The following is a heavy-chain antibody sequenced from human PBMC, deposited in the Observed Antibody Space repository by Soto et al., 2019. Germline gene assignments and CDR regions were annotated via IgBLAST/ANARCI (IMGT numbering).Heavy chain of an antibody. V-gene: IGHV4-59*01. D-gene: IGHD2-15*01. Sequence: QVQLQESGPGLVKPSETLSLTCTVSGVSISRYYWSWMRQPPGKGLEWIGYIYYSGTTNYNPSLKSRVTISVDTTKNQTSLKLSSVTAGDTVVYYCATGGTQASDYWGQGTLVTVSS. CDR1: GVSISRYY. CDR3: ATGGTQASDY. CDR2: IYYSGTT. J-gene: IGHJ4*02.